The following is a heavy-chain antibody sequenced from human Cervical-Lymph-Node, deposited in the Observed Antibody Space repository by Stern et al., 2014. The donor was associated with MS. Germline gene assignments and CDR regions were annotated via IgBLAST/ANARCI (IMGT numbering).Heavy chain of an antibody. V-gene: IGHV3-23*04. Sequence: MQLVQSGGGLVQPGGSLRLSCAASGFTFSTYAMSWVRQAPGKGLEWVSAISIGADMIHYLDSVKGRFTISRDDSKSTVYLQMNSLRAEDTAVYFCAKVGVPNSWDKWFDTWGQGTLVTVS. CDR3: AKVGVPNSWDKWFDT. J-gene: IGHJ5*02. D-gene: IGHD2/OR15-2a*01. CDR1: GFTFSTYA. CDR2: ISIGADMI.